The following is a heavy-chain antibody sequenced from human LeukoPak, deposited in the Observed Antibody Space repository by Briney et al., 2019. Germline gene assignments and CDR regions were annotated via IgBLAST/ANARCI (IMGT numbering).Heavy chain of an antibody. Sequence: ASVKVSCKASGYTFTSYYMHWVRQAPGKGLEWMGGFDPEDGETIYAQKFQGRVTMTEDTSTDTAYMELSSLRSEDTAVYYCATSNSGSYYVDYWGQGTLVTVSS. CDR1: GYTFTSYY. CDR3: ATSNSGSYYVDY. D-gene: IGHD1-26*01. CDR2: FDPEDGET. J-gene: IGHJ4*02. V-gene: IGHV1-24*01.